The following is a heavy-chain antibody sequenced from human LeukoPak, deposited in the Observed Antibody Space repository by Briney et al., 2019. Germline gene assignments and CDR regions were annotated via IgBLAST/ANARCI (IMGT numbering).Heavy chain of an antibody. Sequence: SVKVSCKASGGTFSSYAISWVRQAPGQGLEWMGGIIPIFGTANYAQKFQGRVTITADESTSTAYMELSSLRSEDTAVYYYARSSLWTGYPQASPNYYYYYGMDVWGKGTTVTVSS. CDR2: IIPIFGTA. J-gene: IGHJ6*04. CDR3: ARSSLWTGYPQASPNYYYYYGMDV. D-gene: IGHD3/OR15-3a*01. V-gene: IGHV1-69*13. CDR1: GGTFSSYA.